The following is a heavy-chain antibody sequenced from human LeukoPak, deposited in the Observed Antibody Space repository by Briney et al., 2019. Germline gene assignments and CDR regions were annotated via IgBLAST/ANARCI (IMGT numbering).Heavy chain of an antibody. V-gene: IGHV3-11*01. CDR1: GFIFSDYY. J-gene: IGHJ3*02. D-gene: IGHD3-3*01. CDR3: TKGSVLTIFGMAWHAFDI. CDR2: ISTRGSII. Sequence: GGSLRLSCAASGFIFSDYYMSWIRQAPGKGLEWVSYISTRGSIIYYADSVKGRFTISRDNAKHSLYLQMNSLRAEDTAVYYCTKGSVLTIFGMAWHAFDIWGQGTMVTVSP.